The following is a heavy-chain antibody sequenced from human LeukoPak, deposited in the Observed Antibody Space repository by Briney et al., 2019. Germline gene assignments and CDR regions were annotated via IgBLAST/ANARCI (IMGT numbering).Heavy chain of an antibody. Sequence: KPSETLSLTCTVSGGSISSSSYYWGWIRQPPGKGLEWIGRIYYSGSTYYNPSLKSRVTISVDTSKNQFSLKLSSVTAADTAVYYCARETYYYGSGSRNFDYWGQGTLVTVSS. V-gene: IGHV4-39*02. CDR2: IYYSGST. CDR3: ARETYYYGSGSRNFDY. D-gene: IGHD3-10*01. J-gene: IGHJ4*02. CDR1: GGSISSSSYY.